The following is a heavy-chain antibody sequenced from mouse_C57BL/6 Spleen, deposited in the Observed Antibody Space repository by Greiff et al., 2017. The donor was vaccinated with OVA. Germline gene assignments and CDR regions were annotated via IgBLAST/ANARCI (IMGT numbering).Heavy chain of an antibody. J-gene: IGHJ1*03. CDR1: GYSITSGYY. CDR2: ISYDGSN. Sequence: ESGPGLVKPSQSLSLTCSVTGYSITSGYYWNWIRQFPGNKLEWMGYISYDGSNNYNPSLKNRISITRDTSKNQFFLKLNSVTTEDTATYYCARDAVVGGDWYFDVWGTGTTVTVSS. V-gene: IGHV3-6*01. D-gene: IGHD1-1*01. CDR3: ARDAVVGGDWYFDV.